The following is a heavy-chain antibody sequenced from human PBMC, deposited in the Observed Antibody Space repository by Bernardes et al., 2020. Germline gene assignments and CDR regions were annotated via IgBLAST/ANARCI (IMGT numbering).Heavy chain of an antibody. CDR1: GFTFSNYD. CDR3: ARAAYNWNPERYYFDY. Sequence: GGSLRLSCAASGFTFSNYDMHWVRQATGKGLEWVSAIGTAGDTYYPGSVKGRFTISRENAKNSLYLQMNSLRAGDTAVYYCARAAYNWNPERYYFDYWGQGTLVTGSS. J-gene: IGHJ4*02. V-gene: IGHV3-13*01. D-gene: IGHD1-20*01. CDR2: IGTAGDT.